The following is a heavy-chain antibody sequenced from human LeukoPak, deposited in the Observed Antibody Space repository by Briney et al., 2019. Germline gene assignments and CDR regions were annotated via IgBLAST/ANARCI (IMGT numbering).Heavy chain of an antibody. J-gene: IGHJ4*02. CDR2: INPNSGGT. Sequence: GASVKVSCKASGYTFAGYYVHWVRQAPGQGLEWMGWINPNSGGTNYAQKFQGRVTMTRDTSISTAYMELSRLRSDDTAVYYCAMCLSGYYLGFDYWGQGILVTVSS. D-gene: IGHD3-3*01. V-gene: IGHV1-2*02. CDR3: AMCLSGYYLGFDY. CDR1: GYTFAGYY.